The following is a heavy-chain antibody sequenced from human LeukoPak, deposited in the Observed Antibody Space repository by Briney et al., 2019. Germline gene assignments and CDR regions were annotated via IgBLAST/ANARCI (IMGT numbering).Heavy chain of an antibody. CDR1: GFTFSNYA. CDR2: ISGSGGNT. CDR3: ARDRPGDGYNSD. Sequence: GGSLRLSCAASGFTFSNYAMSWVRQAPGKGLEWVSTISGSGGNTYYADSVKGRFTISRDNSKNTLYLQMNSLRAEDTAVYYCARDRPGDGYNSDWGQGTLVTVSS. V-gene: IGHV3-23*01. D-gene: IGHD5-12*01. J-gene: IGHJ4*02.